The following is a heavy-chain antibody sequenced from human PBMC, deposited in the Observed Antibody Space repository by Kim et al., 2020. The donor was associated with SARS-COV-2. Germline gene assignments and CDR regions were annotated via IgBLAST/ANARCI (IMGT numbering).Heavy chain of an antibody. J-gene: IGHJ4*02. CDR2: IYYSGST. CDR1: GGSISSGGYY. D-gene: IGHD6-19*01. Sequence: SETLSLTCTVSGGSISSGGYYWSWIRQHPGKGLEWIGYIYYSGSTYYNPSLKSRVTISVDTSKNQFSLKLSSVTAADTAVYYCARDQGSGWYLRSTAFDYWGQGTLVTVSS. CDR3: ARDQGSGWYLRSTAFDY. V-gene: IGHV4-31*03.